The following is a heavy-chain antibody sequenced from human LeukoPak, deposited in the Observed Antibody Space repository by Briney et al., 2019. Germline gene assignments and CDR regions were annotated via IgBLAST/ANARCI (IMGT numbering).Heavy chain of an antibody. D-gene: IGHD3-10*01. V-gene: IGHV4-34*01. CDR1: GGSFSGYY. Sequence: SETLSLTCAVYGGSFSGYYWSWIRQPPGKGLEWIGSIYHSGSTYYNPSLKSRVTISVDTSKNQFSLKLSSVTAADTAVYYCARGPIYGSGSPRSDYFDYWGQGTLVTVSS. CDR3: ARGPIYGSGSPRSDYFDY. J-gene: IGHJ4*02. CDR2: IYHSGST.